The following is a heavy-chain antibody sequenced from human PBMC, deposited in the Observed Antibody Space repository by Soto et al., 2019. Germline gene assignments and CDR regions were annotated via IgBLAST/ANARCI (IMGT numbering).Heavy chain of an antibody. Sequence: QVQLVQSGAEVKKPGASVKVSCKASGYTFTSYYIHWVRQAPGQGLEWMGIINPSDGSTGYAQKFQGRVTMTRDTSTSTVYMELSSLRSEDTAVYYCARGATLSGVVTVQFGYWDQGTLVTVSS. CDR1: GYTFTSYY. J-gene: IGHJ4*02. V-gene: IGHV1-46*01. D-gene: IGHD2-21*02. CDR3: ARGATLSGVVTVQFGY. CDR2: INPSDGST.